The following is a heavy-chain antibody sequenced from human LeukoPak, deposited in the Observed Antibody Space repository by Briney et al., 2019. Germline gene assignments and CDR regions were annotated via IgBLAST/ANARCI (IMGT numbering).Heavy chain of an antibody. Sequence: PGGSLRLSCAASGFIFSTYWMSWVRQAPGKGLEWVANIKEDGSESHYVDSVKGRFTISRDNAENSLYLQMNSLRAEDTAVYYCARDDFYYGSGSLFYFDYWGQGTLVTVSS. J-gene: IGHJ4*02. CDR3: ARDDFYYGSGSLFYFDY. V-gene: IGHV3-7*01. D-gene: IGHD3-10*01. CDR2: IKEDGSES. CDR1: GFIFSTYW.